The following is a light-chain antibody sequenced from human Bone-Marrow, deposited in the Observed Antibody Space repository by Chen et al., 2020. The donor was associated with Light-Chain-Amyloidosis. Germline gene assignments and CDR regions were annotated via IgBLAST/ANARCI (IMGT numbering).Light chain of an antibody. CDR3: QQSDSTPPLT. CDR2: AAS. J-gene: IGKJ4*01. V-gene: IGKV1-39*01. CDR1: QSISSY. Sequence: DIQMTQSPSSLSASVGDRVTITGRARQSISSYLNWYQQKPGKAPKLLIYAASSLQSGVPSRFSGSGSGTDFTRTISSLQPEDFATYYCQQSDSTPPLTFGGGTKVEIK.